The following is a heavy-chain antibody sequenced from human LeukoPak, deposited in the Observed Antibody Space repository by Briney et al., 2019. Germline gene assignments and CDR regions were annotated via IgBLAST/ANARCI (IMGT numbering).Heavy chain of an antibody. Sequence: SETLSLTCTVSGGSISSYYWSWIRQPPGKGLEWIGYIYYSGSTNYNPSLKSRVTISVDTSKNQFSLKLSSVTAADTAVYCCARSDAPNYDSSGYYSLAFDYWGQGTLVTVSS. CDR2: IYYSGST. D-gene: IGHD3-22*01. CDR3: ARSDAPNYDSSGYYSLAFDY. CDR1: GGSISSYY. V-gene: IGHV4-59*08. J-gene: IGHJ4*02.